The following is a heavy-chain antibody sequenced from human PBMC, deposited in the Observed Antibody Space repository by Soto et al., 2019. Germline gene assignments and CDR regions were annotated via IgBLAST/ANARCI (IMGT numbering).Heavy chain of an antibody. CDR1: GYTFTGYY. D-gene: IGHD1-1*01. J-gene: IGHJ6*02. V-gene: IGHV1-2*02. Sequence: SVKVSCKASGYTFTGYYIHWVRQAPGQALEWMGWINPDSGDTEFAQRFQGRVTMTRDTSISTAYMELDRLRPDDTAVYYCARAGAFRGSYYYYDGLDVWGQGTTVTVS. CDR2: INPDSGDT. CDR3: ARAGAFRGSYYYYDGLDV.